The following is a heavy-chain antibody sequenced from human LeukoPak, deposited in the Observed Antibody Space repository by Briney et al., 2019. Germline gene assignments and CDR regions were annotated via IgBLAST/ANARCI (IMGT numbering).Heavy chain of an antibody. D-gene: IGHD3-3*01. V-gene: IGHV4-39*01. CDR2: IYYSGTT. Sequence: SETLSLTCSVSGCSISSSSYYWGWIRQPPGKGLEWIGSIYYSGTTYYNPSLKSRVTISVDTSKYQFSLKLSSVTAADTAVYYCARSGYFLYYFDYWGQGTLVTVSS. J-gene: IGHJ4*02. CDR1: GCSISSSSYY. CDR3: ARSGYFLYYFDY.